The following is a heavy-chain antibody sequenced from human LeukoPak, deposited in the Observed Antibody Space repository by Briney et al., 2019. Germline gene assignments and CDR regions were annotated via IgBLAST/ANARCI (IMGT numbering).Heavy chain of an antibody. D-gene: IGHD2-2*01. J-gene: IGHJ4*02. CDR1: GYPFTTYD. CDR3: ARGRCVGSTNCYYFDY. CDR2: MNPNSGNT. V-gene: IGHV1-8*01. Sequence: ASVKDSCQASGYPFTTYDIHWVRQAAGQGLEWMGWMNPNSGNTGYTQKFQGRVTIIRNTSISTAYMELSSLTSEDTAVYYCARGRCVGSTNCYYFDYWGQGTLVTVSS.